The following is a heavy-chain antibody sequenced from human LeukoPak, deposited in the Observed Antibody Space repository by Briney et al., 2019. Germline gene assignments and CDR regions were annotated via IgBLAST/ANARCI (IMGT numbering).Heavy chain of an antibody. V-gene: IGHV3-23*01. Sequence: GGSLRLSCAASGFTFSSYAMSWVRQAPGKGLEWVSAISGSGGSAYYADSVKGRFTISRDNSKNTLYLQMNSLRAEDTAVYYCAKDGRLYGSGSHHDFQHWGRGTLVTVSS. CDR1: GFTFSSYA. D-gene: IGHD3-10*01. CDR2: ISGSGGSA. J-gene: IGHJ1*01. CDR3: AKDGRLYGSGSHHDFQH.